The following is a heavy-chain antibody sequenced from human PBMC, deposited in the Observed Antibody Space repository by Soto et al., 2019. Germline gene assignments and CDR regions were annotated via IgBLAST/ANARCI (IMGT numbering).Heavy chain of an antibody. Sequence: QVQLQESGPGLVKPSGTLSLTCAVSGGSISSSNWWSWVRQPPGRGLEWLGEIYHSGSTNYNPSLKSRVTISVAKSKNQFSLKLSSVTAADTAVYYCGSYGGGYWDYWGQGTLVTVSS. D-gene: IGHD2-21*01. CDR2: IYHSGST. J-gene: IGHJ4*02. V-gene: IGHV4-4*02. CDR1: GGSISSSNW. CDR3: GSYGGGYWDY.